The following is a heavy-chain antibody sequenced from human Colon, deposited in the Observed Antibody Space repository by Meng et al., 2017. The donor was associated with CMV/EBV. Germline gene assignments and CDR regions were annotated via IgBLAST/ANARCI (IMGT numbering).Heavy chain of an antibody. J-gene: IGHJ4*02. Sequence: VQLVQSGAEVKKPGASVKLSCQASGYTFTANFMHWVRQAPGQGLEWMGWINPPNGDTKYAQKFEGRVTITRDTSISTVYMELNSLTSDDTAVYYCAKRVQPDSGYSNWGQGTLVTVSS. V-gene: IGHV1-2*02. CDR1: GYTFTANF. CDR2: INPPNGDT. D-gene: IGHD3-22*01. CDR3: AKRVQPDSGYSN.